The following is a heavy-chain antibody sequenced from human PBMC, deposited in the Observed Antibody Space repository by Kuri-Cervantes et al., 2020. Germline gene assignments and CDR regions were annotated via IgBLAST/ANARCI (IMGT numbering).Heavy chain of an antibody. V-gene: IGHV1-58*01. CDR3: ASMVPGLNGPFDY. D-gene: IGHD4/OR15-4a*01. CDR1: GFTFSSSA. CDR2: IVVGSGNT. J-gene: IGHJ4*02. Sequence: SVKVSCKASGFTFSSSAVQWVRQARGQRLEWIGWIVVGSGNTNYAQKFQERVTIRRDMSTSTAYMELNSLRSEDTAVYYCASMVPGLNGPFDYWAQGTLVTVSS.